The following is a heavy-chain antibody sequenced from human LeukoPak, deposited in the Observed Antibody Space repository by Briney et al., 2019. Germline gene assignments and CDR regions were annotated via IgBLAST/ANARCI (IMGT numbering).Heavy chain of an antibody. D-gene: IGHD3-10*01. Sequence: ASVKVSCQASGCTFPSYYMHWVRQAPGQGLEWMGWINPNSGGTNYAQKFQGRVTMTRDTSISTANMELSRLRSDDTAVYYCARGEYWYYYGSGSYSNWFDPWGQGTLVTVSS. CDR3: ARGEYWYYYGSGSYSNWFDP. CDR2: INPNSGGT. J-gene: IGHJ5*02. CDR1: GCTFPSYY. V-gene: IGHV1-2*02.